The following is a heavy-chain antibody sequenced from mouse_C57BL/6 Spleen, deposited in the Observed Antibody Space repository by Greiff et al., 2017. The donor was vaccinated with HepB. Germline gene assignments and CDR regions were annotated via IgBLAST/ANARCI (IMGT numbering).Heavy chain of an antibody. J-gene: IGHJ4*01. CDR3: ARGGGLPYYYAMDY. D-gene: IGHD2-2*01. Sequence: VQLQQSDAELVKPGASVKISCKVSGYTFTDHTIHWRKQRLEQGLEGIGYIYPRDGSTKYNEKFKGKATLTADKSSSTAYMQLNSLTSEDSAVYFCARGGGLPYYYAMDYWGQGTSVTVSS. CDR2: IYPRDGST. CDR1: GYTFTDHT. V-gene: IGHV1-78*01.